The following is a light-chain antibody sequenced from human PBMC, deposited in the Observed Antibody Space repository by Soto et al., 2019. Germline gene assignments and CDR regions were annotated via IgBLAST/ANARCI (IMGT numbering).Light chain of an antibody. CDR1: QSVARNS. CDR3: QQYATSPLT. V-gene: IGKV3-20*01. CDR2: GAS. J-gene: IGKJ4*01. Sequence: DIVLTQSPGRLSLSPGERATLSCRASQSVARNSIAWYQQKVGQPPRLLIYGASGRATGVPDRISGSGSGTVFTLTIERVEAEDFAVYHCQQYATSPLTFGGGTTLEIK.